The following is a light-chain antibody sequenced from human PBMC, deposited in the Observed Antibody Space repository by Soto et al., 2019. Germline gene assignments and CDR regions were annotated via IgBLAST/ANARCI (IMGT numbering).Light chain of an antibody. V-gene: IGKV3-11*01. CDR1: HSVTTR. J-gene: IGKJ5*01. Sequence: DIVLTQSPATLSLSPGEEATLSCRASHSVTTRLAWYQQKPGQAPRLLIYAASTRAPGIPARFSGSGSATDCTLTISSLEPEDCAVYYCQQRTTWPPVTFGQGTRLE. CDR2: AAS. CDR3: QQRTTWPPVT.